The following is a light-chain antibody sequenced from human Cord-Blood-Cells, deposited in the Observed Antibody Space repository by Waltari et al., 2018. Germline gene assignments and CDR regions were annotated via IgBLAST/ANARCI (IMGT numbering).Light chain of an antibody. CDR2: QDS. CDR3: QACDSSTVV. V-gene: IGLV3-1*01. CDR1: KLGEKY. J-gene: IGLJ2*01. Sequence: SYQLTQPPSVPVSPGQTASITCSGDKLGEKYACWYQQKQGQSPVLVIYQDSKRPPGIPERFSGSNSGNTATLTISGTQAMDEADYYCQACDSSTVVFGGGTKLTVL.